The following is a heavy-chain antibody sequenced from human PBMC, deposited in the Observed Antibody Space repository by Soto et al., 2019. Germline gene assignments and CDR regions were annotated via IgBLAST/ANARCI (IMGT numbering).Heavy chain of an antibody. CDR1: GYTFTSYG. D-gene: IGHD5-12*01. Sequence: EASVEVSCKASGYTFTSYGISWVRQAPGQGLEWMGWISAYNGNTNYAQRLQGRVTMTTDTSTSTAYMELRSLRSDDTAVYYCARDSGYDWLVDYWGQGTLVTVSS. CDR3: ARDSGYDWLVDY. CDR2: ISAYNGNT. V-gene: IGHV1-18*01. J-gene: IGHJ4*02.